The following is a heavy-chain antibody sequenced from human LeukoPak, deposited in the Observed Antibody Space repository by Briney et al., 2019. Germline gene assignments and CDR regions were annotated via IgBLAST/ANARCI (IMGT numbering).Heavy chain of an antibody. CDR3: AKARGSAIYTWYFDY. V-gene: IGHV3-23*01. J-gene: IGHJ4*02. D-gene: IGHD3-10*01. Sequence: GGSLRLSCTASRFTFSGYAMNWVRQAPGKGLEWVSTISNSGGSTFYADSAKGRFTISRDNSKNTLYLQMNSLRAEDTAVFHCAKARGSAIYTWYFDYWGQGTLVTVSS. CDR2: ISNSGGST. CDR1: RFTFSGYA.